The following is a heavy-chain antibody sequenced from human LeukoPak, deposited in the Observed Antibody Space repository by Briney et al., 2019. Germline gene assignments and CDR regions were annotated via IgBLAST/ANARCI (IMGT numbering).Heavy chain of an antibody. Sequence: PSETLSLTRAVYGGSFSGYYWNWIRQPPGKGLEWIGEINHSGSTNYNPSLKSRVTISVDTFKNQFSLKLSSVTAADTAVYYCARLRIGFYYDSSGYPFDYWGQGTLVTVSS. CDR1: GGSFSGYY. CDR3: ARLRIGFYYDSSGYPFDY. V-gene: IGHV4-34*01. CDR2: INHSGST. D-gene: IGHD3-22*01. J-gene: IGHJ4*02.